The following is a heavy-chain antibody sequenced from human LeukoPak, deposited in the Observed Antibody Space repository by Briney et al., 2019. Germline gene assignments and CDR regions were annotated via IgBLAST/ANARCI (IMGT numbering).Heavy chain of an antibody. J-gene: IGHJ5*02. Sequence: ASVKVSCKASGYTFTSYDINWVRQATGQGLEWMGWTNPNSGNTGYAQKFQGRVTITRNTSISTAYMELSSLRSEDTAVYYCARGQQITIFGVVILVGWFDPWGQGTLVTVSS. CDR1: GYTFTSYD. CDR2: TNPNSGNT. CDR3: ARGQQITIFGVVILVGWFDP. V-gene: IGHV1-8*03. D-gene: IGHD3-3*01.